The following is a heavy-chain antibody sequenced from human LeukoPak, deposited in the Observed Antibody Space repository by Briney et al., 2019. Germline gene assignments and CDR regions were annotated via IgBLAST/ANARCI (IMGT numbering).Heavy chain of an antibody. CDR3: ARVATTSSKWSLDY. Sequence: GGSLRLSCAASGFTFSAYWMHWVRQSPGKGLVWVARSNSDGSTTDYADSVKGRFTISRDIAKSTMFLQMDSLRAEDTAVYYCARVATTSSKWSLDYWXQGTLVTVSS. D-gene: IGHD2-2*01. CDR1: GFTFSAYW. CDR2: SNSDGSTT. V-gene: IGHV3-74*01. J-gene: IGHJ4*02.